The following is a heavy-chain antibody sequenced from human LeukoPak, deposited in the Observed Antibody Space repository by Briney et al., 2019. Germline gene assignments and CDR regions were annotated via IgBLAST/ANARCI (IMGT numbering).Heavy chain of an antibody. CDR2: ITSRSSNI. Sequence: GGSLSLSCAASGFTFSVYSMNWVRQAPGKGLEWVSSITSRSSNIYYADSVKGRFTIFRDNAKNSLYLQMNSLRAEDTAVYYCARVAAAHYSNKAFDIWGHGKMVTVSS. V-gene: IGHV3-21*01. CDR1: GFTFSVYS. CDR3: ARVAAAHYSNKAFDI. J-gene: IGHJ3*02. D-gene: IGHD6-25*01.